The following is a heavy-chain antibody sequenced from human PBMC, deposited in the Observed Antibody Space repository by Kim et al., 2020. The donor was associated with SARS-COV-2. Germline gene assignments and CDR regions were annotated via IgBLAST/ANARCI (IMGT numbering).Heavy chain of an antibody. CDR1: GFTFSSYW. J-gene: IGHJ6*02. Sequence: GGSLRLSCADSGFTFSSYWMSWVRQAPGKGLEWVSNIKKDGSDRHYADSVKGRFTISRDNAKNSLYLQMNSLRGEDTAVYYCARAHFAIDVWGQGTPVTVSS. CDR2: IKKDGSDR. CDR3: ARAHFAIDV. V-gene: IGHV3-7*01.